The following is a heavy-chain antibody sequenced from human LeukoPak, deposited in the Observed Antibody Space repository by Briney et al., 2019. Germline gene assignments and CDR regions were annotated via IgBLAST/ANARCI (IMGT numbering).Heavy chain of an antibody. CDR2: TNTDGSST. D-gene: IGHD4-23*01. J-gene: IGHJ1*01. CDR1: GFTFSTYA. Sequence: GGSLRLSCAASGFTFSTYAMTWVRQAPGKGLVWVSGTNTDGSSTMYADSVKGRFTIARDNAKNTLYLQMNSLRAEDTAVYYCYGANAEHWGQGTLVTVSS. CDR3: YGANAEH. V-gene: IGHV3-74*03.